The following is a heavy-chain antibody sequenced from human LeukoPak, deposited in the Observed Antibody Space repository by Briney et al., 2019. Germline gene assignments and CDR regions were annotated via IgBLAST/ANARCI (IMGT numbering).Heavy chain of an antibody. D-gene: IGHD3-22*01. CDR1: GFTLRTYW. V-gene: IGHV3-74*01. CDR2: IDAEGTTT. Sequence: QPGGSLRLSCAATGFTLRTYWTHWVRQAPGKGLVWGPRIDAEGTTTTYADSVKGRFTISRDNAKNTLYLQMNSLRAEDTAVYYCARRYHYDSSGYQFDYWGQGTLVTVSS. CDR3: ARRYHYDSSGYQFDY. J-gene: IGHJ4*02.